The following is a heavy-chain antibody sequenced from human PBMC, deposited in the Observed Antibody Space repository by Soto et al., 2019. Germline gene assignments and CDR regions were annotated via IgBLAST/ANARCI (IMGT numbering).Heavy chain of an antibody. CDR3: TRVLGTLGATSLDH. Sequence: QTGGSLRLSCVASGFTFSDFGMSWVRQAPGKGLDWVSAISGSGSTYYADSVKGRCTITRDNSKNTLYLQIKSLRVEDTAIYYCTRVLGTLGATSLDHWGQGILVTVSS. CDR1: GFTFSDFG. CDR2: ISGSGST. D-gene: IGHD3-16*01. J-gene: IGHJ4*02. V-gene: IGHV3-23*01.